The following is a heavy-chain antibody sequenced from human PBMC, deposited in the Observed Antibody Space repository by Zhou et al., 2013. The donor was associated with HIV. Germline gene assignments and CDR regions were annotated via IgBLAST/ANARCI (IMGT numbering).Heavy chain of an antibody. Sequence: QVQLVQSGAEVKKPGSSVKVSCKASGGIFSSNAISWVRQAPGHGLEWMGGIIPILGTASYAQKLQGRVKITMDESTNTAYMELSSLRSEDTAMYYCASDRQLYERLENVLYTWGQGTMVVVSA. D-gene: IGHD2-2*02. V-gene: IGHV1-69*05. J-gene: IGHJ3*01. CDR2: IIPILGTA. CDR3: ASDRQLYERLENVLYT. CDR1: GGIFSSNA.